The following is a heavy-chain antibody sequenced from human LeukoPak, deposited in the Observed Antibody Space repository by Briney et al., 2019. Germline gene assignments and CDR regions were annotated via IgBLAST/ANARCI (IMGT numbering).Heavy chain of an antibody. Sequence: PSETLSLTCPVSGGSISSSSYYWGWIRQPPGKGLEWIGSIYYSGSTYYNPSLKSRVTISVDTSKNQYSLKLSSVTAADTAVYYCARNPGDIVVVPDAWGQGTLVTVSS. V-gene: IGHV4-39*01. CDR1: GGSISSSSYY. CDR2: IYYSGST. CDR3: ARNPGDIVVVPDA. J-gene: IGHJ4*02. D-gene: IGHD2-2*01.